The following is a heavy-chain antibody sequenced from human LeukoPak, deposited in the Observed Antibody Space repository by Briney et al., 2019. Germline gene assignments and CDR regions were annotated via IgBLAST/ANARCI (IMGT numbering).Heavy chain of an antibody. CDR2: IKGDGINT. CDR3: TKDHYWSIDY. J-gene: IGHJ4*02. D-gene: IGHD3-3*01. CDR1: GFDFSSNW. Sequence: GGSLRLSCAASGFDFSSNWMHWVRHAPGQGLVWVSRIKGDGINTNYADSVKGRFTISRDIAKNTLYLQMNSLRAEDTGVYYCTKDHYWSIDYWGRGTLVTVSS. V-gene: IGHV3-74*01.